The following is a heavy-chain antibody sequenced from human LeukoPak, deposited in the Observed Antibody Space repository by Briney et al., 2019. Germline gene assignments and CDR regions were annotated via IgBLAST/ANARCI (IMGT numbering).Heavy chain of an antibody. D-gene: IGHD2-2*01. CDR2: SDPEDGET. V-gene: IGHV1-24*01. CDR3: GTGGLCSSTSCYAGIYYYGVDV. J-gene: IGHJ6*04. CDR1: GYTLTELS. Sequence: ASVTVSCKVSGYTLTELSMHWVRQAPGTGLEWGGGSDPEDGETIYAQKFQGRVTMTEDTSTDTAYMELSSLRSEDTAVYYCGTGGLCSSTSCYAGIYYYGVDVWGKGTTVTVSS.